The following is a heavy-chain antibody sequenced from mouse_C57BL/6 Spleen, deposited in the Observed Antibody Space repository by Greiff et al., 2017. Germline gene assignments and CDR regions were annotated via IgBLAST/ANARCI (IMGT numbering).Heavy chain of an antibody. Sequence: EVQLQESGPGLVKPSQSLSLTCSVTGYSITSGYYWNWIRQFPGNKLEWMGYISYDGSNNYNPSLKNRISITRDTSKNQFFLKLNSVTTEDTATYYCAREGDYVFAYCGQGTLVTVSA. CDR1: GYSITSGYY. J-gene: IGHJ3*01. D-gene: IGHD2-4*01. CDR2: ISYDGSN. CDR3: AREGDYVFAY. V-gene: IGHV3-6*01.